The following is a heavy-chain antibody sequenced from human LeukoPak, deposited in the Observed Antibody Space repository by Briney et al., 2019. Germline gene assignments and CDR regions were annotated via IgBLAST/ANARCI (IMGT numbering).Heavy chain of an antibody. V-gene: IGHV4-34*01. J-gene: IGHJ4*02. CDR3: ARVGWCIAAAGTRDYFAY. Sequence: SETLSLTCAVYGGSFSGYYWSWIRQPPGKGLAWIGEINHSGSTNYNPSLKSRVTISVDTSKNQFSLKLSSVTAADTAVYYCARVGWCIAAAGTRDYFAYWGQGTLVTVSS. CDR2: INHSGST. CDR1: GGSFSGYY. D-gene: IGHD6-13*01.